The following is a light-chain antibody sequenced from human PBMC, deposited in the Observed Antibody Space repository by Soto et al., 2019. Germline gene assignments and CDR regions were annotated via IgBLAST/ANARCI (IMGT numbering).Light chain of an antibody. V-gene: IGLV2-14*03. CDR2: DVS. CDR1: ISDVGGYNF. CDR3: SSFTGSNYV. J-gene: IGLJ1*01. Sequence: QSALTQSASVSGSPGLSIXIXXXGTISDVGGYNFASWYQQYPGKAPKLMICDVSNRPSGVSNRFSGSKSGNTASLTISGLQAEDEADYYCSSFTGSNYVFGTGTKVT.